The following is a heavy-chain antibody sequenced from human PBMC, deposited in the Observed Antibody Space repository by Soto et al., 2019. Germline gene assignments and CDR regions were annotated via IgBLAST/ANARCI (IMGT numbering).Heavy chain of an antibody. D-gene: IGHD2-15*01. CDR2: ISVSGVST. V-gene: IGHV3-23*01. CDR1: GLTFSSYA. CDR3: AKIYLVDATDDAFDI. J-gene: IGHJ3*02. Sequence: GGSLRLSVAASGLTFSSYAMRWCRRSPGKGREWVSAISVSGVSTYYADSVKGRFTISRDNSKTTLYLQMNSLRAEDTAVYYCAKIYLVDATDDAFDIWGQGTLVTVSS.